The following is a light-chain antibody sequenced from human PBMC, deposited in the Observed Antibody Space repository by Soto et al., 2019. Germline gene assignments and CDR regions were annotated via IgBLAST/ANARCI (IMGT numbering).Light chain of an antibody. CDR2: AAS. Sequence: DIPMTQSPSSLYASVGDRVAFTCRASQGISHYLAWYQQNPGKVPELLIYAASTLQSGVPSRFSGSGSGTDFTLTISSIQPEDVATYYCQRYASVPLTFGGGTKVEIK. J-gene: IGKJ4*01. V-gene: IGKV1-27*01. CDR3: QRYASVPLT. CDR1: QGISHY.